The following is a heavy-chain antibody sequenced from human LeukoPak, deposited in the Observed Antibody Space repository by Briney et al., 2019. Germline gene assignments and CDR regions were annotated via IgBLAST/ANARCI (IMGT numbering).Heavy chain of an antibody. V-gene: IGHV1-2*02. CDR2: INPNSVGT. CDR3: ARGRTVYGEAIVD. CDR1: GYTFTGYY. J-gene: IGHJ1*01. Sequence: ASVKVSCKASGYTFTGYYMHSVRQAPGHRLEWMGCINPNSVGTKYAHKFQGGVTVTTDTPISTPYMEISRLRSHDTPVCYCARGRTVYGEAIVDWGQGTMVTVSS. D-gene: IGHD3-16*02.